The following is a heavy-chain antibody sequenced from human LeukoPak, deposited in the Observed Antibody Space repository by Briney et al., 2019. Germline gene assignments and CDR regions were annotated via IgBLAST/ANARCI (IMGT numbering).Heavy chain of an antibody. V-gene: IGHV4-39*01. CDR1: GGSISSSSYY. CDR3: ARVPEQQLVDY. D-gene: IGHD6-13*01. CDR2: IYYSGST. Sequence: PSETLSLTCTVSGGSISSSSYYWGWIRQPPGKGLEWIGSIYYSGSTYYNPSLKSRVAISVDTSKNQFSLKLSSVTAADTAVYYCARVPEQQLVDYWGQGTLVTVSS. J-gene: IGHJ4*02.